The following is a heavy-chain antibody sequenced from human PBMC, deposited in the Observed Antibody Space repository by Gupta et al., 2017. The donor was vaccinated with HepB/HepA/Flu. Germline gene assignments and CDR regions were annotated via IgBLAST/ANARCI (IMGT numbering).Heavy chain of an antibody. CDR3: AKTVIVRGVEILTPFNYYYMDV. CDR1: GGSFSAYY. V-gene: IGHV4-34*01. D-gene: IGHD3-10*01. J-gene: IGHJ6*03. CDR2: INHSGST. Sequence: QVQLQQWGAGLLKPSATLYLTCAVYGGSFSAYYWSWIRQPPGKGLQWIGEINHSGSTNYNPSLKSRVTISVDTSKNQFSLKLSSVTAADTAVYYCAKTVIVRGVEILTPFNYYYMDVWGKGTTVTVSS.